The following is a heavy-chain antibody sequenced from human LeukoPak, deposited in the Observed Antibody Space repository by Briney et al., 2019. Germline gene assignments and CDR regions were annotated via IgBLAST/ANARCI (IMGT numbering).Heavy chain of an antibody. CDR2: IIPIFGTA. CDR3: ARGYYYSSSNPLGAFDI. Sequence: GASVKVSCKASGGTFSSYAISWVRQAPGQGLEWMGGIIPIFGTANYAQKFQGRVTITADESTSTAYMELSSLRSEDTAVYYCARGYYYSSSNPLGAFDIWGQGTMVTVSS. CDR1: GGTFSSYA. J-gene: IGHJ3*02. V-gene: IGHV1-69*13. D-gene: IGHD6-13*01.